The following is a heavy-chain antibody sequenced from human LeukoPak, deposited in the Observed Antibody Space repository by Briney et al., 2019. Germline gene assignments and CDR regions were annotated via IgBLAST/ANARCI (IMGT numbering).Heavy chain of an antibody. CDR1: GFTFSSYS. J-gene: IGHJ4*02. D-gene: IGHD3-22*01. CDR2: IRYDGSNK. Sequence: GGSLRLSCAASGFTFSSYSMNWVRQAPGKGLEWVAFIRYDGSNKYYADSVKGRFTISRDNSKNTLYLQMNSLRAEDTAVYYCAKGPYYYDSSGYYYLGYWGQGTLVTVSS. CDR3: AKGPYYYDSSGYYYLGY. V-gene: IGHV3-30*02.